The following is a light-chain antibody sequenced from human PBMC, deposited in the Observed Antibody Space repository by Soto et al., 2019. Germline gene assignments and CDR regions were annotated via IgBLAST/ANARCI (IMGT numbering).Light chain of an antibody. V-gene: IGKV1-5*03. Sequence: DIPMTQSPSTLSASVGDRVTITCRASQSISSWLAWYQQKPGKAPKVLIYKASSLESGVPSRFSGSESGTEFTLTISSRQPDDFATYYCQQYNSYSGTFGGGTKVEIK. CDR1: QSISSW. CDR3: QQYNSYSGT. J-gene: IGKJ4*01. CDR2: KAS.